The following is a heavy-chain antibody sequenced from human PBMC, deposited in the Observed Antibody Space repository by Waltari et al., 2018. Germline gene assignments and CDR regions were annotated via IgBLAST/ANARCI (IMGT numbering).Heavy chain of an antibody. CDR1: GGSISNYY. CDR3: ARQGHYDFWTGYYLFDY. D-gene: IGHD3-3*01. Sequence: QVQLQESGPGLVKPSETLSLTCTVSGGSISNYYWSWIRQSPGKGLERIGSIYYSGSTNYNPSLKSRVTLSVDTSKNHFSLKLSSVTAADTALYYCARQGHYDFWTGYYLFDYWGQGTLVTVSS. J-gene: IGHJ4*02. V-gene: IGHV4-59*08. CDR2: IYYSGST.